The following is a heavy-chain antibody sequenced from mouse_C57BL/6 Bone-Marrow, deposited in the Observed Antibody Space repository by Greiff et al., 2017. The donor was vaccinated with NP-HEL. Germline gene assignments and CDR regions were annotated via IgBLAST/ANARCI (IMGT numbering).Heavy chain of an antibody. Sequence: QVQLKQSGAELARPGASVKLSCKASGYTFTSYGISWVKQRTGQGLEWIGEIYPRSGNTYYNEKFKGKATLTADKSSSTAYMELRSLTSEDSAVYFCARDYYGSSPYWGQGTLVTVSA. CDR2: IYPRSGNT. CDR3: ARDYYGSSPY. CDR1: GYTFTSYG. J-gene: IGHJ3*01. D-gene: IGHD1-1*01. V-gene: IGHV1-81*01.